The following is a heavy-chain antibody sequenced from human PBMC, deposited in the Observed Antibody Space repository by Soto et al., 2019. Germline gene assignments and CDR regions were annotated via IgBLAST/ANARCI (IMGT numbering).Heavy chain of an antibody. CDR2: IYWDDDK. CDR3: AHRPFNSAWHDAYDI. CDR1: GGSISSYYR. V-gene: IGHV2-5*08. J-gene: IGHJ3*02. Sequence: TLSLTCTVSGGSISSYYRSWIRQPPGKALEWLAIIYWDDDKRYSPSLRTTFTITKDTSKNQVVLTMTNMDPVDTATYFCAHRPFNSAWHDAYDIWGPGTMVTVS. D-gene: IGHD5-18*01.